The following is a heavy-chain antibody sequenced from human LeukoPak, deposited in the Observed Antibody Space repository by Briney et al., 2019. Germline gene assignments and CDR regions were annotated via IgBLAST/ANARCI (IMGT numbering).Heavy chain of an antibody. CDR3: ARGGDIWFGELFWFDP. J-gene: IGHJ5*02. D-gene: IGHD3-10*01. CDR2: INPSGGST. Sequence: GASVKVSCKASGYTFTSYCMHWVRQAPGQGLEWMGIINPSGGSTSYAQKFQGRVTMTRDTSTSTVYMELSSLRSEDTAVYYCARGGDIWFGELFWFDPWGQGTLVTVSS. CDR1: GYTFTSYC. V-gene: IGHV1-46*01.